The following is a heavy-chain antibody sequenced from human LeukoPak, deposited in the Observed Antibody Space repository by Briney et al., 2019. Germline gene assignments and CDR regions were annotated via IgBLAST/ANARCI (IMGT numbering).Heavy chain of an antibody. J-gene: IGHJ4*02. D-gene: IGHD3-22*01. Sequence: ASVKVSCKASGYTFTSYGISWVRQAPGQGLEWMGWISAYNGNTNYAQKFQGRVTITADESTSTAYMELSSLRSEDTAVYYCARRAPATYDSSRVYDYWGQGTLVTVSS. V-gene: IGHV1-18*01. CDR1: GYTFTSYG. CDR2: ISAYNGNT. CDR3: ARRAPATYDSSRVYDY.